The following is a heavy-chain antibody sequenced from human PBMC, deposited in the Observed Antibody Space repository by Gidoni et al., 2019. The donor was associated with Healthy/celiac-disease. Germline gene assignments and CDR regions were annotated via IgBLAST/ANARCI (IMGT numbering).Heavy chain of an antibody. Sequence: VQLVESGGGLVKPGGSLRLYCAASGFTFSSYRLNWVRQAPGKGLEWVSSIRSSSSYIYYADSVKGRFTISRDNAKNSLYLQMNSLRAEDTAVYYCARSRITIFGVVNYWYFDLWGRGTLVTVSS. CDR3: ARSRITIFGVVNYWYFDL. J-gene: IGHJ2*01. CDR2: IRSSSSYI. CDR1: GFTFSSYR. D-gene: IGHD3-3*01. V-gene: IGHV3-21*01.